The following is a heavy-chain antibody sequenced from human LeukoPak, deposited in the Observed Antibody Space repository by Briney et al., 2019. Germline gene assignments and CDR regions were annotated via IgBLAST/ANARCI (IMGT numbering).Heavy chain of an antibody. CDR3: ARDNEMATIKLFDY. J-gene: IGHJ4*02. CDR2: IIPIFGIA. CDR1: GGTFSSYA. V-gene: IGHV1-69*04. Sequence: SVKVSCKASGGTFSSYAISWVRQAPGQGLEWMGRIIPIFGIANYAQKFQGRVTITADKSTSTAYMELSSLRSEDTAVYYCARDNEMATIKLFDYWGQGTLVTVSS. D-gene: IGHD5-24*01.